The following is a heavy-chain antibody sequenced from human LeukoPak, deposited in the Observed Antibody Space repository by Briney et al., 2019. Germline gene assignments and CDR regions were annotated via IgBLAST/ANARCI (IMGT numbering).Heavy chain of an antibody. CDR2: IYYTGST. CDR3: ARKSVAVRDAFDI. V-gene: IGHV4-61*01. D-gene: IGHD6-19*01. Sequence: PSQTLSLTCTVSGGSISSGSYYWSWIRQPPGKGLEWIGYIYYTGSTYYNPSLKSRVTISVDTSKNQFSLKLNSVTAADTAVYYCARKSVAVRDAFDIWGQGTMVTVSS. J-gene: IGHJ3*02. CDR1: GGSISSGSYY.